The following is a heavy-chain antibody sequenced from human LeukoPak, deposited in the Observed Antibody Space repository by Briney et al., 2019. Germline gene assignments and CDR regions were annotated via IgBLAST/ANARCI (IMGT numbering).Heavy chain of an antibody. Sequence: GGSLRLSCAASGFSVSRHYMNWARQAPGKGLDWVSVIDSGGSTYYADSVKGRFTISRDISRTTLFLQMNSLRAEDTAVYYCARVPADSSGYYLLFHFDYWGQGTLVTVSS. D-gene: IGHD3-22*01. CDR2: IDSGGST. CDR1: GFSVSRHY. CDR3: ARVPADSSGYYLLFHFDY. J-gene: IGHJ4*02. V-gene: IGHV3-66*01.